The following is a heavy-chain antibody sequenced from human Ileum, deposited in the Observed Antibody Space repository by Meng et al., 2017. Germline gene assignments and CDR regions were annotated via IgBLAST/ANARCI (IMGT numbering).Heavy chain of an antibody. Sequence: QVHLGQSGAEVKKPGAAVKGSGQAAGYTFSNYAIQWVRQAPGQRLEWMGWINAGDGTTKYSEKFQGRVSITRDTSASTGYMELSSLTSEDTAVYHCARSYCSSTSCQYYFDYWGQGTLVTVSS. V-gene: IGHV1-3*01. J-gene: IGHJ4*02. CDR2: INAGDGTT. CDR3: ARSYCSSTSCQYYFDY. CDR1: GYTFSNYA. D-gene: IGHD2-2*01.